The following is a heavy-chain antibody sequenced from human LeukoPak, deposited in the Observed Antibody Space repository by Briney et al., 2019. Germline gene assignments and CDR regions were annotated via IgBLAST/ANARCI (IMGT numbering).Heavy chain of an antibody. J-gene: IGHJ4*02. Sequence: GRSLRLSCAASGFTFSSYGMHWARQAPGKGLEWVAVISYDGSNKYYADSVKGRFTISRDNSKNTLYLQMNSLRAEDTAVYYCAKDSRGSYCGGDCYLYYFDYWGQGTLVTVSS. CDR2: ISYDGSNK. CDR3: AKDSRGSYCGGDCYLYYFDY. D-gene: IGHD2-21*02. CDR1: GFTFSSYG. V-gene: IGHV3-30*18.